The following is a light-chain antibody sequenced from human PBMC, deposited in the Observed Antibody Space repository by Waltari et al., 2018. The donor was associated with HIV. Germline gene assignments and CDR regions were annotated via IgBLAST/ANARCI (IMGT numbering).Light chain of an antibody. CDR3: QQYGDSPET. CDR2: GAS. J-gene: IGKJ1*01. V-gene: IGKV3-20*01. Sequence: EIVLTQSPGTLSLSPGERATHSCRASQIVSSAYLAWYQQKPGQAPRLLIYGASNRATGVPERFSGSGFGTDFTLTITRLEPEDFAVYYWQQYGDSPETFGQGASVQI. CDR1: QIVSSAY.